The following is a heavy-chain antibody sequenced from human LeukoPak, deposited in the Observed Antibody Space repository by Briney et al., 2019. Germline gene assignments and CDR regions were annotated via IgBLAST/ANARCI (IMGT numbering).Heavy chain of an antibody. CDR1: GYTFTNYH. CDR2: INPNNGDS. Sequence: GASVKVSCKASGYTFTNYHINWVRQATGQGLDWMGWINPNNGDSGFAQKFQGRVTITRDTAMTTAYMEVSSLKSEDTAIYFCARTTSFTASGYDYWGQGTLVTVSS. J-gene: IGHJ4*02. V-gene: IGHV1-8*03. CDR3: ARTTSFTASGYDY. D-gene: IGHD6-25*01.